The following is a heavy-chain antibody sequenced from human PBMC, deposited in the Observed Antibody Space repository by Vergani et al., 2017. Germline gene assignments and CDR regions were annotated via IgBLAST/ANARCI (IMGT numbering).Heavy chain of an antibody. CDR3: ARAWRYYYDSSGYXHDY. D-gene: IGHD3-22*01. J-gene: IGHJ4*02. Sequence: QVQLQESGPGLVKPSETLSLTCTVSGGSISSYYWSWIRQPPGKGLEWIGYIYYSGSTNYNPSLKSRVTISVDTSKNQFSLKLSSVTAADTAVYYCARAWRYYYDSSGYXHDYWGQGTLVTVSS. V-gene: IGHV4-59*01. CDR2: IYYSGST. CDR1: GGSISSYY.